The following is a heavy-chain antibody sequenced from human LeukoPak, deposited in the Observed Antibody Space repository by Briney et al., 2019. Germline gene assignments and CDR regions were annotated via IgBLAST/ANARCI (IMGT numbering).Heavy chain of an antibody. V-gene: IGHV3-20*04. D-gene: IGHD1-26*01. CDR2: INWNGGST. Sequence: PGGSLRLSCAASRFTFDDYGMSWVRQAPGKGLEWVSGINWNGGSTGYADSVKGRFTISRDNAKNSLYLQMNSLRAEDTALYYCARDLILPSGSSFDYWGQGTLVTVSS. J-gene: IGHJ4*02. CDR1: RFTFDDYG. CDR3: ARDLILPSGSSFDY.